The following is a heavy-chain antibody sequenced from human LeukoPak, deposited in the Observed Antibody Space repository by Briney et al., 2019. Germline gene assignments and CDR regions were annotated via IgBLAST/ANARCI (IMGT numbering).Heavy chain of an antibody. Sequence: GESLKISCQASGYTFSNYWIGWVRQMPGKGLEFMGIIYPGNTETKYSSSFGGQVTISADKSINTAYLQWSSLKASDSAMYYCAKLGYCSGDTCYSYFDSWGQGSLVTVSS. CDR2: IYPGNTET. CDR1: GYTFSNYW. J-gene: IGHJ4*02. D-gene: IGHD2-15*01. CDR3: AKLGYCSGDTCYSYFDS. V-gene: IGHV5-51*01.